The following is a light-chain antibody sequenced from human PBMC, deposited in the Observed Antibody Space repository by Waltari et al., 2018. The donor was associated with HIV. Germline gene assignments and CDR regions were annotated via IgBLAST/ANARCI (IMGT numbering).Light chain of an antibody. J-gene: IGKJ1*01. CDR3: QQYNSWPPWT. V-gene: IGKV3-15*01. Sequence: VMTQSPATLSVSPGKSAPLSCRASQSVSTNLAGYQQKPGQAARLLIYGASIRATSIPGRLSGGGSGTEFTLTISSLQSEDVAVYYCQQYNSWPPWTFGQGTKVEIE. CDR1: QSVSTN. CDR2: GAS.